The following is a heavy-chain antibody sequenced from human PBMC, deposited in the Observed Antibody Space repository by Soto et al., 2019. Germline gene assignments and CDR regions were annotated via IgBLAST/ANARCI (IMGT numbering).Heavy chain of an antibody. V-gene: IGHV1-46*01. D-gene: IGHD2-15*01. CDR2: VNPSGGST. J-gene: IGHJ1*01. CDR3: AREENWSDGTCYSEDFDR. CDR1: GYIFTAYS. Sequence: ASVKVSCKASGYIFTAYSMHWVRLAPGQGLEWMGVVNPSGGSTKYAQNFQGRVTMTRDTSTTTVYMELSSLRSDDTAVYYCAREENWSDGTCYSEDFDRWGQGTLVTVSS.